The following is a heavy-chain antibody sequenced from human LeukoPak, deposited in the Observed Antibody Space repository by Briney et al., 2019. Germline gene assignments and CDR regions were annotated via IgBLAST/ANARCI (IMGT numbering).Heavy chain of an antibody. V-gene: IGHV1-18*01. CDR2: ISTSNGNT. CDR1: GYTFTSYG. CDR3: ARGRLVTATFFDY. Sequence: ASVKVSCKASGYTFTSYGISWVRQAPGQGLERMGWISTSNGNTNYAQRLQGRVTMTQNTSTSTAYLEVRRLSSDVTAVYYCARGRLVTATFFDYWGQGTQVTGSS. J-gene: IGHJ4*02. D-gene: IGHD2-21*02.